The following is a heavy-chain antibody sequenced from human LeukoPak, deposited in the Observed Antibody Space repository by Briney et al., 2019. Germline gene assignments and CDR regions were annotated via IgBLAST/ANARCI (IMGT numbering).Heavy chain of an antibody. CDR2: IKSKNDGETT. V-gene: IGHV3-15*01. CDR1: GFNFKNYW. D-gene: IGHD2-15*01. J-gene: IGHJ3*01. Sequence: PGGSLRLSCAASGFNFKNYWTNWVRQAPGKGLEWVGRIKSKNDGETTDYAAPVKGRFTISRDDSKNTLYLEMNGLKTEDTAVYYCTTDYSGVGAFDLWGQGTMVTVSS. CDR3: TTDYSGVGAFDL.